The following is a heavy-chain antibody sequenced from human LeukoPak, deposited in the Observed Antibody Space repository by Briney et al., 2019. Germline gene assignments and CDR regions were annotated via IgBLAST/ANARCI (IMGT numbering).Heavy chain of an antibody. J-gene: IGHJ4*02. CDR2: IKQDGSEK. CDR3: ARERVKASSWLDY. Sequence: ETLSLTCAVYGGSFSGYYWSWVRQAPGKGLEWVANIKQDGSEKYYVDSVKGRFTISRDNAKNSLYLQMNSLRAEDTAVYYCARERVKASSWLDYWGQGTLVTVSS. CDR1: GGSFSGYY. V-gene: IGHV3-7*01. D-gene: IGHD6-13*01.